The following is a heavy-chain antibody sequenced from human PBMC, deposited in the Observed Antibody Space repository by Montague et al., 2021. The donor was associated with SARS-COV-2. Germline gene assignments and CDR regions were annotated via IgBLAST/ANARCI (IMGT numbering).Heavy chain of an antibody. Sequence: SLSLSCAASGFTFSSYSMNWVRQAPGKGLEWVSSISSSSSYIYYADSVKGRFTIARDNAKNSLYLQMNSLRAEDTAVYYCARDDFRIAAAVFDYWSQGTLVTVSS. CDR1: GFTFSSYS. CDR2: ISSSSSYI. J-gene: IGHJ4*02. CDR3: ARDDFRIAAAVFDY. D-gene: IGHD6-13*01. V-gene: IGHV3-21*01.